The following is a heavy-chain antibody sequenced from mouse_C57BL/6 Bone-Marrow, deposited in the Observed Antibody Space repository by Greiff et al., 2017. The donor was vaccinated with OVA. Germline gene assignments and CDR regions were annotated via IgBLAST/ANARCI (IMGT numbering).Heavy chain of an antibody. CDR1: GYTFTDYE. Sequence: VQLQQSGAELVRPGASVTLSCKASGYTFTDYEMHWVKQTPVHGLEWIGAIDPETGGTAYNQKFKGKAILTADKSSSTAYMELRSLTSEDSAVYYCTVFSTTVGAHYWYFDVWGRGTGVTVSS. D-gene: IGHD1-1*01. CDR2: IDPETGGT. CDR3: TVFSTTVGAHYWYFDV. V-gene: IGHV1-15*01. J-gene: IGHJ1*03.